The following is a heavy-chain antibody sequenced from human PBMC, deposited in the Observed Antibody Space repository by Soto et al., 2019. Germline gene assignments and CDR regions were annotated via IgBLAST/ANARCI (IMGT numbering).Heavy chain of an antibody. CDR1: GGSISSSNW. CDR2: IYHSGST. V-gene: IGHV4-4*02. CDR3: ARDYYDSSGYLYYYGMDV. D-gene: IGHD3-22*01. J-gene: IGHJ6*02. Sequence: LSLTCAVSGGSISSSNWWSWVRQPPGKGLEWIGEIYHSGSTNYNPSLKSRVTISVDKSKNQFSLKLSSVTAADTAVYYCARDYYDSSGYLYYYGMDVWGQGTTVTVSS.